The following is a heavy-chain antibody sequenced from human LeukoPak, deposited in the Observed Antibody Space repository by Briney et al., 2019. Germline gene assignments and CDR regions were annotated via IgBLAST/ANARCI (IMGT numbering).Heavy chain of an antibody. J-gene: IGHJ4*02. CDR2: IKQDGSEK. D-gene: IGHD6-13*01. Sequence: PGGSLRLSCAASGFTFSSYWMSWVRQAPGKGLEWVANIKQDGSEKYYVDSVKGRFTISRDNAKNSLYLQMNSLRAEDTAVYYCARDRGYSSSWYQDYGGKETLVTVSS. V-gene: IGHV3-7*03. CDR3: ARDRGYSSSWYQDY. CDR1: GFTFSSYW.